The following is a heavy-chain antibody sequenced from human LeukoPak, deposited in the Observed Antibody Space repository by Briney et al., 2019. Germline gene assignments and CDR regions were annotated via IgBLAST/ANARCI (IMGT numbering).Heavy chain of an antibody. J-gene: IGHJ6*04. D-gene: IGHD3-10*01. Sequence: SVKVSCKASGGTFSSYAISWVRQAPGQGLEWMGGIIPIFGTANYAQKFQGRVTITADESTSTAYMELSSLSSEDTAVYYCARAKTMVRDSYYYYGMDVWGKGTTVTASS. CDR2: IIPIFGTA. CDR3: ARAKTMVRDSYYYYGMDV. V-gene: IGHV1-69*13. CDR1: GGTFSSYA.